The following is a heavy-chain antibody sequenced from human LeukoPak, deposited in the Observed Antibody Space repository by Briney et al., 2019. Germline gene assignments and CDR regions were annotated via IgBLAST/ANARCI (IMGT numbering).Heavy chain of an antibody. CDR1: GGSVSSTSSSYF. J-gene: IGHJ5*02. V-gene: IGHV4-61*01. CDR2: IYHTGST. D-gene: IGHD3-10*01. CDR3: TRSIMNFYVSGT. Sequence: SETLSLTCTVSGGSVSSTSSSYFWNWMRQPPGKGLEWIGYIYHTGSTKYNPSLESRVTMSVDTFKNQFSLKLRSVTADTAVYYCTRSIMNFYVSGTWGRGTLVTVSS.